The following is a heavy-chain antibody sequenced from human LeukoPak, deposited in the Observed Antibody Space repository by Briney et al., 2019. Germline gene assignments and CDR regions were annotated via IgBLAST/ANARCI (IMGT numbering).Heavy chain of an antibody. J-gene: IGHJ4*02. CDR1: GGSISSSSYY. Sequence: SETLSLTCTVSGGSISSSSYYWGWIRQPPGKGLEWIGSIYYSGSTYYNPSLKSRVTISVDTSKNRFSLKLSSVTAADTAVYYCARTSAAGSFDYWGQGTLVTVSS. D-gene: IGHD6-19*01. CDR2: IYYSGST. CDR3: ARTSAAGSFDY. V-gene: IGHV4-39*01.